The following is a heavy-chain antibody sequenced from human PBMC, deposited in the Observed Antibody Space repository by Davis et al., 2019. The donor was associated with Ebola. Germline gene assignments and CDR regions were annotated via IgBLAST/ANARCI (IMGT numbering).Heavy chain of an antibody. CDR1: GGSISSSNW. V-gene: IGHV4-4*02. J-gene: IGHJ5*02. D-gene: IGHD6-13*01. Sequence: MPGGSLRLSCAVSGGSISSSNWWSWVRQPPGKGLEWIGEIYHSGSTNYNPSLKSRVTISVDTSKNQFSLKLSSVTAADTAVYYCARDRTLAAAGTGFDPWGQGTLVTVSS. CDR3: ARDRTLAAAGTGFDP. CDR2: IYHSGST.